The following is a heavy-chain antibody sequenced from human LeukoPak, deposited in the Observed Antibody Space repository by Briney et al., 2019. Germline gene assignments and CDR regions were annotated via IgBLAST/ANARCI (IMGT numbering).Heavy chain of an antibody. CDR1: GCTFTSYD. CDR3: ARGAAGDY. D-gene: IGHD6-13*01. V-gene: IGHV1-8*01. Sequence: ASVNLSCKASGCTFTSYDINWVRHATAQGLEGLGWMNHNSGNTDYTQTLKGRVTMARNTSISTAYMELSSLRSEDTAVYYCARGAAGDYWGQGTLVTVSS. CDR2: MNHNSGNT. J-gene: IGHJ4*02.